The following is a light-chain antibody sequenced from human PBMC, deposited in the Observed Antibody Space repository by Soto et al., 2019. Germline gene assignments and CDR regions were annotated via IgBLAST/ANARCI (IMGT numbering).Light chain of an antibody. CDR1: SSDVGGYNY. CDR2: DVS. Sequence: QSALTQPASVSGSPGQSITISCTGTSSDVGGYNYVSWYQQHPGKAPKLMIYDVSNRPSGVSNRFSGSKSGNTASLTISGLQAEEEADYYCSSYTSSSTLGFGGGTQLTVL. J-gene: IGLJ2*01. CDR3: SSYTSSSTLG. V-gene: IGLV2-14*01.